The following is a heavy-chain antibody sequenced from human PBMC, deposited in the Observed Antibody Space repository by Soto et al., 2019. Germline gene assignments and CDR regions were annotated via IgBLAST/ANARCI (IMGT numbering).Heavy chain of an antibody. CDR3: AKYYDILAGYPPIGWFDP. Sequence: PSETLSLTCAVYGGSFSGHSWTWIRQPPGVGLEWIGEISHSGSTNYSPSLKSRVTISVDTSKSQFSLKLSSVTAADTAVYYCAKYYDILAGYPPIGWFDPWGQGTLVTVSS. CDR1: GGSFSGHS. D-gene: IGHD3-9*01. CDR2: ISHSGST. V-gene: IGHV4-34*01. J-gene: IGHJ5*02.